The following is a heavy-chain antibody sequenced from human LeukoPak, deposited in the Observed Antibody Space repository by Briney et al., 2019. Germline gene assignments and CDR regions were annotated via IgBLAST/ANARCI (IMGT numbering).Heavy chain of an antibody. V-gene: IGHV3-23*01. CDR1: GFTFSSYA. Sequence: GGSLRLSYAASGFTFSSYAMSWVRQAPGKGLEWVSAISSSGASTYYADSVKGRFTISRDNSKNTLYLQMNSLRAEDTAVYYCAKPSLCSTSCYRYYYGMDVWARGTTVTVPS. D-gene: IGHD2-2*02. CDR3: AKPSLCSTSCYRYYYGMDV. CDR2: ISSSGAST. J-gene: IGHJ6*02.